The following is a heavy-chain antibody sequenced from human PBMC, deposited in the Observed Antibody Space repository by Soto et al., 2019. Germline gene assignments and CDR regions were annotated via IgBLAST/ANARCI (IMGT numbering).Heavy chain of an antibody. D-gene: IGHD3-16*01. CDR3: ARDGGDAYAFDI. Sequence: EVQLVESGGGLVQPGGSLRLSCAASGFTFSSHWMHWVRQAPGKGLVWVSRINSDGSSTSYADSVKGRFTISRDNAKNTLYLQMNSLRAEDTAVYYCARDGGDAYAFDIWGQGTMVTVSS. CDR2: INSDGSST. CDR1: GFTFSSHW. J-gene: IGHJ3*02. V-gene: IGHV3-74*01.